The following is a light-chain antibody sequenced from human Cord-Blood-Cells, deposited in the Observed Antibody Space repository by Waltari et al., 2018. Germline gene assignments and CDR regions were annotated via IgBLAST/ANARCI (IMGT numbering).Light chain of an antibody. Sequence: EIVLTQSLATRSLSPGERATLSCRASQSVSSYLAWYQQKPGQAPRLLIYDASNRATGIPARFSGSGSGTDFTLTISSLEPEDFAVYYCQQRSNWPLTFGGGTKVEIK. J-gene: IGKJ4*01. CDR1: QSVSSY. CDR2: DAS. CDR3: QQRSNWPLT. V-gene: IGKV3-11*01.